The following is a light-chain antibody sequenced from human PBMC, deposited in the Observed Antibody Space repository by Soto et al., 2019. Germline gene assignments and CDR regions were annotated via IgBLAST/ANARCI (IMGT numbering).Light chain of an antibody. CDR3: SSYTVSRSYV. J-gene: IGLJ1*01. CDR2: SVS. Sequence: QSALTQPASVSGSPGQSITISCSGTSSDIGAYDHVAWFQQFPGKTPKLIIYSVSNRPSGVSYRFSGSKSGNTASLTISGRQAEDEADYYCSSYTVSRSYVFGTGTKLTVL. V-gene: IGLV2-14*01. CDR1: SSDIGAYDH.